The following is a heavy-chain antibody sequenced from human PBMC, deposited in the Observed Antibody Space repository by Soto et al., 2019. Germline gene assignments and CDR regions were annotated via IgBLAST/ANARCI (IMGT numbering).Heavy chain of an antibody. V-gene: IGHV2-5*02. CDR2: IYWDDDK. J-gene: IGHJ6*02. CDR3: VQSRCGGDCLQSYSSHSYYGLDV. CDR1: GFSLSTTGVG. D-gene: IGHD2-21*01. Sequence: QITLKESGPTLVKPTQTLTLTCTFSGFSLSTTGVGVGWIRQPPGKALEWLALIYWDDDKRYNPSLKSRLTINKDTSNNQVVLTMTNMDPVDTATYYCVQSRCGGDCLQSYSSHSYYGLDVWGQGTTVTVSS.